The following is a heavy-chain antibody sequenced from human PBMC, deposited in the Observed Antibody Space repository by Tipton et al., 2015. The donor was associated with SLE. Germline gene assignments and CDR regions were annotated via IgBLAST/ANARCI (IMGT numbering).Heavy chain of an antibody. Sequence: SLRLSCAASGFTFSSYGMHWVRQAPGKGLEWVAVISYDGSNKYYADSVKGRFTISRDNAKNTLYLQMNSLRAEDTAVYYCARTSGSWSGYPYWGQGTLVTVSS. CDR3: ARTSGSWSGYPY. J-gene: IGHJ4*02. CDR2: ISYDGSNK. V-gene: IGHV3-30*03. D-gene: IGHD3-3*01. CDR1: GFTFSSYG.